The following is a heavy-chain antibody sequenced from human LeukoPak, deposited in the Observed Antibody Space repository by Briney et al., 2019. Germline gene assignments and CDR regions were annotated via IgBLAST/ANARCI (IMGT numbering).Heavy chain of an antibody. V-gene: IGHV1-69*06. Sequence: GASVKVSCKASGGTFSSYAISWVRQAPGQGLEWMGGIIPIFGTANYAQKLQGRVTITADKSTSTAYMELSSLRSEDTAVYYCARSDAMVAASDYWGQGTLVTVSS. CDR3: ARSDAMVAASDY. CDR1: GGTFSSYA. D-gene: IGHD2-15*01. J-gene: IGHJ4*02. CDR2: IIPIFGTA.